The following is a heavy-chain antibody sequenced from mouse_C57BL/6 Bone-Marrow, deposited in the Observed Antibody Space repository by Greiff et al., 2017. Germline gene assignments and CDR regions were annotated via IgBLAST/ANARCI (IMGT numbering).Heavy chain of an antibody. CDR1: GFSLTSYG. CDR2: IWSGGST. V-gene: IGHV2-2*01. D-gene: IGHD2-1*01. Sequence: VQLKQSGPGLVQPSQSLSITCTASGFSLTSYGVHWVRQSPGKGLEWLGVIWSGGSTDYNAAFISRLGISKDNSKSHVFFKMNSLQADDTAIYYCASIYYGNFYYAMDYWGQGTSVTVSS. J-gene: IGHJ4*01. CDR3: ASIYYGNFYYAMDY.